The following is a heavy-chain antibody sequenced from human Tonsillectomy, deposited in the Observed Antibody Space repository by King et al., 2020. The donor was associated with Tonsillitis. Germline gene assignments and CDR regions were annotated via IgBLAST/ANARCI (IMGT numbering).Heavy chain of an antibody. D-gene: IGHD4/OR15-4a*01. Sequence: VQLQQWGAGLLKPSETLSLTCAVYGGSFSDYYWSSMRQPPGKGLEWIGETNHTGSTNYNPSLKSRVTISVDTSKNQFSLKLSSVTAADTAVYYCASISEGHDHGTCAHYASNCFDPWGQGTLVTVSS. J-gene: IGHJ5*02. CDR3: ASISEGHDHGTCAHYASNCFDP. CDR1: GGSFSDYY. V-gene: IGHV4-34*01. CDR2: TNHTGST.